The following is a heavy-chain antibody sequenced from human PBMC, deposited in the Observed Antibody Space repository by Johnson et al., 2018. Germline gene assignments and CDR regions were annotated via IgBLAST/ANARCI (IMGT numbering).Heavy chain of an antibody. CDR3: AAFLPGSYMAYLQY. Sequence: VQLVESGGGLVQPGGSLRLSCAASGFTFSSYAMSWVRQAPGKGLEWVSALSESGGVTFYAASVKGRFTISRDNAKNTVFLQMSSLRADDTAVYDCAAFLPGSYMAYLQYWGQGTLVTVSS. D-gene: IGHD1-26*01. CDR1: GFTFSSYA. CDR2: LSESGGVT. J-gene: IGHJ1*01. V-gene: IGHV3-23*04.